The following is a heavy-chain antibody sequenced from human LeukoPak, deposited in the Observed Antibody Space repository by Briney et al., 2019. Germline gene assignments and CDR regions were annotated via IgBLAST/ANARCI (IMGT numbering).Heavy chain of an antibody. Sequence: GGPLRLSCAASGFSFSNYGMSWVRQAPGKGPEWVSSISSSSSYIYYADSVKGRFTISRDNAKNSLYLQMNSLRAEDTAVYYCARDLRVTANPLYGMDVWGQGTTVTVSS. V-gene: IGHV3-21*01. D-gene: IGHD2-21*02. J-gene: IGHJ6*02. CDR3: ARDLRVTANPLYGMDV. CDR1: GFSFSNYG. CDR2: ISSSSSYI.